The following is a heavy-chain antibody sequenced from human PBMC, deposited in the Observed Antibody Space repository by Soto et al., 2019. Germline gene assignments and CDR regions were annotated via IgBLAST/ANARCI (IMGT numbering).Heavy chain of an antibody. CDR3: GKEVGVDTDY. CDR1: GFTFSSYA. Sequence: GGSLRLSCAASGFTFSSYALSWVRQAPGKGLEWVSAISGSGGSTDYADSVKGRFTISRDNSKNTLYLQMNSLRAEDTDVYYFGKEVGVDTDYWGQGIQVTVSS. V-gene: IGHV3-23*01. CDR2: ISGSGGST. D-gene: IGHD2-8*01. J-gene: IGHJ4*02.